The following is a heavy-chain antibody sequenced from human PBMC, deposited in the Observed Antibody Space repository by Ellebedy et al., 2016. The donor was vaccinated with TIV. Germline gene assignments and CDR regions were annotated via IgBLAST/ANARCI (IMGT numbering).Heavy chain of an antibody. CDR2: INSDGSGT. CDR1: GFTFSSYW. V-gene: IGHV3-74*01. J-gene: IGHJ4*02. Sequence: GGSLRLXXAASGFTFSSYWMHWVRQAPGKGLVWVSRINSDGSGTSYADSVKGRFTISRDNAKNTLYLQMNSLRAEDTAVYYCASLYYDFWSGYYTTAFDYWGQGTLVTVSS. D-gene: IGHD3-3*01. CDR3: ASLYYDFWSGYYTTAFDY.